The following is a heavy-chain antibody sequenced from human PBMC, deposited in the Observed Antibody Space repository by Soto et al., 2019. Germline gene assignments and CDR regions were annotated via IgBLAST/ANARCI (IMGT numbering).Heavy chain of an antibody. J-gene: IGHJ4*02. Sequence: SETLSLTCAVYGGSFIGYYWSWIRQPPGKGLEWIGYIYYSGSTKYNPSLKSRVTISVDTSKNQFSLKLSSVTAADTAVYYCARGGPEWLRFRLDYWGQGTLVTVSS. CDR1: GGSFIGYY. V-gene: IGHV4-59*01. D-gene: IGHD5-12*01. CDR3: ARGGPEWLRFRLDY. CDR2: IYYSGST.